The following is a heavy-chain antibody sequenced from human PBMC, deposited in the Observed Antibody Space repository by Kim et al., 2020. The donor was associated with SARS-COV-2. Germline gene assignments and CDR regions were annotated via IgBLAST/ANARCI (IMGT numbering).Heavy chain of an antibody. V-gene: IGHV4-59*09. CDR2: HASTTT. CDR3: ARGFDY. Sequence: HASTTTTPHPHLRSRVTITVDTSKNQFSLRLTSVTAAATAVYYCARGFDYWGQGTLVTVSS. J-gene: IGHJ4*02.